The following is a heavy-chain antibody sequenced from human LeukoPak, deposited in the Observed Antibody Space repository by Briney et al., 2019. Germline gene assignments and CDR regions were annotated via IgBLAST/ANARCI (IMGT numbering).Heavy chain of an antibody. Sequence: SETLSLTCAVSGNSISSGYYWGWIRQPPGKGLEWIGSIYHSGSAYYNPSLKSRVTISVDTSKNQFSLKLSSVTAADTAVYYCATYSSGYNTFDYWGQGTLVTVSS. CDR1: GNSISSGYY. V-gene: IGHV4-38-2*01. J-gene: IGHJ4*02. D-gene: IGHD3-22*01. CDR3: ATYSSGYNTFDY. CDR2: IYHSGSA.